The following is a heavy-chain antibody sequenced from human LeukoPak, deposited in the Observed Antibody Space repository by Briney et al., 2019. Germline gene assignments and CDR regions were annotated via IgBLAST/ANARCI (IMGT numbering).Heavy chain of an antibody. CDR2: ISGSGGST. CDR3: AKEIYGDSTRGRFQH. J-gene: IGHJ1*01. Sequence: GGSLRLSCAASGFTFSSYAMSWVRQAPGKGLEWVSVISGSGGSTYYADSVKGRFTISRDNSKNTLYLQMNSLRAEDTAVYYCAKEIYGDSTRGRFQHWGQGTLVTVSS. D-gene: IGHD4-17*01. V-gene: IGHV3-23*01. CDR1: GFTFSSYA.